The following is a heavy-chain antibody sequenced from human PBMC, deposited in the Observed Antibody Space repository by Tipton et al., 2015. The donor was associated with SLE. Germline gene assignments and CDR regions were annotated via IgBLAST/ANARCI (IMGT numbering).Heavy chain of an antibody. CDR3: ARFDGDWGDNLYFDY. D-gene: IGHD7-27*01. J-gene: IGHJ4*02. Sequence: SLRLSCTTSGFTFIIYAMSWVRQAPGKGLEWVSVISGTGGNTFYADSVKGRFTISRDNSKNTVYLQMNSLRAEDTAVYYCARFDGDWGDNLYFDYWGQGTLVSVSS. CDR1: GFTFIIYA. CDR2: ISGTGGNT. V-gene: IGHV3-23*01.